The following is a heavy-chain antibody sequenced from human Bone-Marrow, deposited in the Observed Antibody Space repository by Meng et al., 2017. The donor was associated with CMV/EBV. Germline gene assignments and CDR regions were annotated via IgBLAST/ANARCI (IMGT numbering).Heavy chain of an antibody. J-gene: IGHJ6*02. CDR1: GFTFSSYW. CDR3: AKEGYCSSTSCYLGYYYYYGMAV. CDR2: INSDGSST. D-gene: IGHD2-2*01. Sequence: GESLKISCAASGFTFSSYWMHWVRQAPGKGLVWVSRINSDGSSTSYADSVKGRFTISRDNAKNTLYLQMNSLRAEDTAVYYCAKEGYCSSTSCYLGYYYYYGMAVWGQGHTVTGYS. V-gene: IGHV3-74*01.